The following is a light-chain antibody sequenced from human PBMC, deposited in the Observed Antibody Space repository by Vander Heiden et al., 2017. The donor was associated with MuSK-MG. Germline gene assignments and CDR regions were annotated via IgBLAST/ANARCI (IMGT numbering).Light chain of an antibody. J-gene: IGKJ5*01. CDR1: QSVSSY. V-gene: IGKV3-11*01. Sequence: EIVLTQSPATLSLSPGERATLSCRASQSVSSYLAWYQQKPGQAPRLLIYDASNRATGIPARFSGSGSGTDFTLTISSLEPEDFAVYYCQQRSNWPQNFGQGTRLXIK. CDR3: QQRSNWPQN. CDR2: DAS.